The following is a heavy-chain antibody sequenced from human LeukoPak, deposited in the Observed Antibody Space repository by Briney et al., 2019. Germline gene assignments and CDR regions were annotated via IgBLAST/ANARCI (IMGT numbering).Heavy chain of an antibody. CDR3: AKRPRIAAAGDGSWFDP. CDR2: ISGTGGST. CDR1: GFTFSSYA. V-gene: IGHV3-23*01. J-gene: IGHJ5*02. Sequence: GGSLRLSCAASGFTFSSYAMSWVRQAPGKGLEWLSAISGTGGSTYYADSVKGRFTISRDNSKNMLYLQMNSLRAEDTAVYYCAKRPRIAAAGDGSWFDPWGQGTLVTVSS. D-gene: IGHD6-13*01.